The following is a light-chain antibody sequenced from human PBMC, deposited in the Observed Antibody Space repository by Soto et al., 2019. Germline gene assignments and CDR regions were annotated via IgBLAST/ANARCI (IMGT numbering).Light chain of an antibody. V-gene: IGKV3-20*01. CDR2: GAS. CDR3: QQYGSSRLT. Sequence: EIVLTQSPCTLSLSPWERSTLSCRASQSVSSSYLAWYQQKPGQAPRLLIYGASSRATGIPDRFSGSGSGTDFTLTISRLEPEDFAVYYCQQYGSSRLTFGGGTKVDIK. CDR1: QSVSSSY. J-gene: IGKJ4*01.